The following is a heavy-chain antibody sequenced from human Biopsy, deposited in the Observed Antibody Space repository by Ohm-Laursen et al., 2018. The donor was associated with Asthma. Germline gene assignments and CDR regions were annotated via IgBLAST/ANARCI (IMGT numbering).Heavy chain of an antibody. Sequence: GSSVKVSCNTSGVALSGYTFEWVRQARGLGLEWIAWIVFASGATNYAQNFQDRLPVTRDMSAGSVSMELRGLSSTDTAVYYCAAGRTSLQGESLIWGQGTLVSVSS. CDR3: AAGRTSLQGESLI. CDR1: GVALSGYT. V-gene: IGHV1-58*01. D-gene: IGHD2/OR15-2a*01. CDR2: IVFASGAT. J-gene: IGHJ4*01.